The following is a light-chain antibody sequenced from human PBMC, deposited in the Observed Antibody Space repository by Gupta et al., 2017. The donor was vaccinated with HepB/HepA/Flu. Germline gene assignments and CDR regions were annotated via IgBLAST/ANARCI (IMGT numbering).Light chain of an antibody. CDR3: QSADSSGTYVV. CDR2: KDS. J-gene: IGLJ2*01. V-gene: IGLV3-25*03. CDR1: ALPKQY. Sequence: SYELTQPPSVPVSPGQTARITCSGDALPKQYAYWYQQKPGQAPVLVIYKDSERPSGIPERLSGSSSGTTVTLNISGVQAEDEADYYCQSADSSGTYVVFGGGTKLTVL.